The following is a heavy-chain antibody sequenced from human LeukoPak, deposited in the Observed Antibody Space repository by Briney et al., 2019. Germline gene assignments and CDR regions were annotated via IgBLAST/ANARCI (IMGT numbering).Heavy chain of an antibody. V-gene: IGHV1-8*01. J-gene: IGHJ4*02. D-gene: IGHD6-6*01. Sequence: ASVKVSCTASGYTFNGYDLNWVRQATGQGLEWMGWMNPNSGNTGYAQKFQGRVTMTRDTSINTAYMELSSLTSEDTAVYYCARELGIAARRYFDYWGQGTLVTVSS. CDR3: ARELGIAARRYFDY. CDR2: MNPNSGNT. CDR1: GYTFNGYD.